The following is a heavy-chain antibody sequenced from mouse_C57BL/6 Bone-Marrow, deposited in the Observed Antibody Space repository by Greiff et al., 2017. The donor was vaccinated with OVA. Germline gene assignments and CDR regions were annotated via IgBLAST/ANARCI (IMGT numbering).Heavy chain of an antibody. D-gene: IGHD1-1*01. J-gene: IGHJ2*01. CDR1: GYTFTSYW. Sequence: QVQLQQPGAELVRPGTSVKLSCKASGYTFTSYWMHWVKQRPGQGLEWIGVIDPSDSYTNYNQKFKGKATLTVDTSSSTAYMQLSSLTSEDAAVSDCARRVITTVYYFDDWGEGSTLTVSS. V-gene: IGHV1-59*01. CDR2: IDPSDSYT. CDR3: ARRVITTVYYFDD.